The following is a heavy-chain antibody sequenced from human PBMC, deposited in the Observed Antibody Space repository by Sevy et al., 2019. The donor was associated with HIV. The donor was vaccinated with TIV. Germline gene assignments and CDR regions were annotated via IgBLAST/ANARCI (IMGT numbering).Heavy chain of an antibody. CDR1: GYTLTELS. D-gene: IGHD2-2*01. CDR2: FDPEDGET. J-gene: IGHJ4*02. V-gene: IGHV1-24*01. CDR3: ARRAPYCSSTRCSRQYYFDY. Sequence: ASVKVSCKVSGYTLTELSMHWVRQAPGKGLEWMGGFDPEDGETIYAQKFQGRVTMTKDTSTDTAYMELSSLRSEDTAVYYCARRAPYCSSTRCSRQYYFDYWGQGTLVTVSS.